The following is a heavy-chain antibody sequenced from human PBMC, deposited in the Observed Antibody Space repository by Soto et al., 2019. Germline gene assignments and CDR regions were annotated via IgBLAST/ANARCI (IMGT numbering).Heavy chain of an antibody. J-gene: IGHJ5*02. V-gene: IGHV1-8*01. D-gene: IGHD2-15*01. CDR1: GYTFTSYD. CDR2: MNPNSGNT. Sequence: ASVKVSCKASGYTFTSYDINWVRQATGQGLEWMGWMNPNSGNTGYAQKFQGRVTMTRNTSISTAYMELNSLRAEDTAVYYCAKGAESGVVVDWFDPWGQGTLVTVSS. CDR3: AKGAESGVVVDWFDP.